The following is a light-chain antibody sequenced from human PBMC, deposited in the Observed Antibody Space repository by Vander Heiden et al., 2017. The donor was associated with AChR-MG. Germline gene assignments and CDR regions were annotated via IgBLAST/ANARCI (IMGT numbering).Light chain of an antibody. J-gene: IGLJ2*01. CDR1: SSDVGGYNY. Sequence: QSALTQPASVSGSPGQSITISCTGTSSDVGGYNYVSWYQQHPGKAPKLISYEVSNRPSGVSNRVSGSKSGNTASLTISGLQAEDEAYYDCSSYTSSSTPVFGGGTKLTGL. CDR3: SSYTSSSTPV. V-gene: IGLV2-14*01. CDR2: EVS.